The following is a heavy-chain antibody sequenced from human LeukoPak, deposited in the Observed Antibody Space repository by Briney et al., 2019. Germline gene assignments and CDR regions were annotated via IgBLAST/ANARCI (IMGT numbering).Heavy chain of an antibody. CDR1: GFTFSSDW. V-gene: IGHV3-74*01. CDR3: TTIRPGY. Sequence: PGGSLRLSCAASGFTFSSDWIHWVRQVPGKGLVWVSRIKDGGTTTDYADSVKGRFTISRDDAKNTLYLQMNSLRAEDTAVYHCTTIRPGYWGQGTLVTVSP. CDR2: IKDGGTTT. J-gene: IGHJ4*02. D-gene: IGHD5-12*01.